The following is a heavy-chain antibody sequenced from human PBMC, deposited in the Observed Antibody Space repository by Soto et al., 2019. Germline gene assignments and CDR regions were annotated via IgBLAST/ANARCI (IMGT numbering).Heavy chain of an antibody. J-gene: IGHJ6*02. D-gene: IGHD3-3*01. CDR1: GFTFSNYG. Sequence: GGSLRLSCVASGFTFSNYGMHWVRQAPGKGLEWVAFISDDGSNKYYADSMRGRFTMSRDNSKRTLYLQMSSLRVEDTAVYYCTKRRNVLRFLAWSSGMEVWGQRTTVTVSS. CDR3: TKRRNVLRFLAWSSGMEV. CDR2: ISDDGSNK. V-gene: IGHV3-30*18.